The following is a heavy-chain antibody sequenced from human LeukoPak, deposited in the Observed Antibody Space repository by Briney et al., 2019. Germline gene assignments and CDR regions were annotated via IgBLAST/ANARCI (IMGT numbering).Heavy chain of an antibody. CDR1: GNFVSSYF. J-gene: IGHJ4*02. CDR3: ARRRLGYYFDY. D-gene: IGHD5-24*01. V-gene: IGHV4-4*07. CDR2: IYSSGST. Sequence: PSETLSLTCTVSGNFVSSYFWSWIRQPAGKGLEWIGRIYSSGSTTYNPTLKSRVTMSVDTSNSQFSLNLNSVTAADTAVYYCARRRLGYYFDYWGQGTPVTVSS.